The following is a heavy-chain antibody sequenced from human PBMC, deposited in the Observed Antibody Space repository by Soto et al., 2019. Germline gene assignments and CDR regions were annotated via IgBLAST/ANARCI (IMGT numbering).Heavy chain of an antibody. V-gene: IGHV4-30-4*01. CDR1: GGSISSGDYY. J-gene: IGHJ1*01. Sequence: ILSLTFTFSGGSISSGDYYWSWIRQPPGKGLEWIGYIYYSGSTYYNPSLKSRVTISVDTSKNQFSLKLSSVTAADTAVYYCDRGYYSSGYYSGSWGQGTLVTVSS. D-gene: IGHD3-22*01. CDR3: DRGYYSSGYYSGS. CDR2: IYYSGST.